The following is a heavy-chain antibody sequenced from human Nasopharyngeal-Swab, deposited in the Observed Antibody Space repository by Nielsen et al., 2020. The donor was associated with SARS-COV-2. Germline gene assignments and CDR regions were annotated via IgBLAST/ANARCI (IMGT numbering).Heavy chain of an antibody. CDR3: ARGGGSTSNGAFDI. CDR1: GYTFNNYY. D-gene: IGHD2-2*01. CDR2: MNPNSGNT. Sequence: ASVKVSCKASGYTFNNYYIHWVRQAPGQGLEWMGWMNPNSGNTGYAQKFQGRVTMTRNTSISTAYMELSSLRSEDTAVYYCARGGGSTSNGAFDIWGQGTMVTVSS. J-gene: IGHJ3*02. V-gene: IGHV1-8*02.